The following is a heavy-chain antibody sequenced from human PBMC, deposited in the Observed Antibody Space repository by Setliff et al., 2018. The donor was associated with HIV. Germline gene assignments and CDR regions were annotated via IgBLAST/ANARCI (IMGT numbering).Heavy chain of an antibody. CDR3: ARAKATRQARPTNCFDP. V-gene: IGHV1-69*13. D-gene: IGHD1-1*01. CDR2: IIPMFRSA. Sequence: SVKVSCKASGDTFSSYAISWVRQAPGQGLEWMGVIIPMFRSANYAQNFQGRVTITADESTSTAYMELSSLRFEDTAVYYCARAKATRQARPTNCFDPWGQGTLVTVSS. J-gene: IGHJ5*02. CDR1: GDTFSSYA.